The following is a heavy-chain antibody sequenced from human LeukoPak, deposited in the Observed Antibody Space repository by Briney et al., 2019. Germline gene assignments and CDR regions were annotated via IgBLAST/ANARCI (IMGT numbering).Heavy chain of an antibody. CDR3: ARDQGFLESYFDY. D-gene: IGHD3-3*01. Sequence: GGSLRLSCAASGFTFSSYSMNWVRQAPGKGLEWVSSISSSSTYIYYADSVKGRFTISRDNAKNPLYLQMNSLRAEDTAVYYCARDQGFLESYFDYWGQGTLVTVSS. V-gene: IGHV3-21*01. J-gene: IGHJ4*02. CDR2: ISSSSTYI. CDR1: GFTFSSYS.